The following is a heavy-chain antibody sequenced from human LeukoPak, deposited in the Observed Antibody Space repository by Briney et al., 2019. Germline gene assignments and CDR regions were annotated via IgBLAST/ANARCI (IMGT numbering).Heavy chain of an antibody. J-gene: IGHJ4*02. CDR1: GFTFSDYY. CDR3: AGIPANSYYFDY. CDR2: ISYSSTYT. V-gene: IGHV3-11*03. Sequence: GGSLRLSCAASGFTFSDYYMAWISQPPGKGLEWISYISYSSTYTNYADSVKGRFTISRDDARNSVFLQMNSLRAEDTAVYYCAGIPANSYYFDYWGPGSLVTVSS.